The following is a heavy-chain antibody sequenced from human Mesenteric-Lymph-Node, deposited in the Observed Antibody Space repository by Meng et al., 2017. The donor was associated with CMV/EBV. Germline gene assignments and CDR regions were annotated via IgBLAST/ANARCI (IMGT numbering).Heavy chain of an antibody. CDR2: IYYGGNT. V-gene: IGHV4-59*01. Sequence: SETLSLTCTVSGASIGLYYWTWIRQPPGKGLEWIGFIYYGGNTNYNPSLQSRVTISVDTSKNQFSLKLSSVTAADTAMYYCARGRNSGSYPFDYWGQGTLVTVSS. D-gene: IGHD1-26*01. CDR3: ARGRNSGSYPFDY. J-gene: IGHJ4*02. CDR1: GASIGLYY.